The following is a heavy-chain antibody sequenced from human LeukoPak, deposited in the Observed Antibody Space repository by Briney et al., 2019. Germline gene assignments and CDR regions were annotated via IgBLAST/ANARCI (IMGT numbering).Heavy chain of an antibody. CDR3: ARDIGGYSSGRRGH. Sequence: ASVKVSCQASGYTFTGYYMHWVRQAPGQGLEWMGRINPNSGGTNYAQKFQGRVTMTRDTSISTAYMELSRLRSDDTAVYHCARDIGGYSSGRRGHWGQGTLVTVSS. V-gene: IGHV1-2*06. D-gene: IGHD6-19*01. J-gene: IGHJ4*02. CDR2: INPNSGGT. CDR1: GYTFTGYY.